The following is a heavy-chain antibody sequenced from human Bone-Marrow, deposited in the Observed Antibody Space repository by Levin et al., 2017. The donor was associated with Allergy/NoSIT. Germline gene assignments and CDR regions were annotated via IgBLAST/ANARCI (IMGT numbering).Heavy chain of an antibody. CDR3: AREPITMVQGVPFDY. J-gene: IGHJ4*02. CDR2: IIPIFGTA. CDR1: GGTFSSYA. V-gene: IGHV1-69*01. D-gene: IGHD3-10*01. Sequence: GGSLRLSCKASGGTFSSYAISWVRQAPGQGLEWMGGIIPIFGTANYAQKFQGRVTITADESTSTAYMELSSLRSEDTAVYYCAREPITMVQGVPFDYWGQGTLVTVSS.